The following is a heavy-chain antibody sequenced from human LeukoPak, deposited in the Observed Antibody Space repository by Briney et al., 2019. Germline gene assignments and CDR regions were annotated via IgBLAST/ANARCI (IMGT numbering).Heavy chain of an antibody. CDR3: ASGRRAYYFDY. Sequence: SETLSLTCAVYGGSFSGYYWSWIRQPPGKGLEWIGEINHSGSTNYNPPLKSRVTISVDTSKNQFSLKLSSVTAADTAVYYCASGRRAYYFDYWGQGTLVTVSS. V-gene: IGHV4-34*01. CDR1: GGSFSGYY. CDR2: INHSGST. J-gene: IGHJ4*02.